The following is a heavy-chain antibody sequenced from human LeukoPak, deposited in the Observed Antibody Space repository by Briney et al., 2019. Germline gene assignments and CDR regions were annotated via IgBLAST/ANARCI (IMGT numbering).Heavy chain of an antibody. J-gene: IGHJ4*02. V-gene: IGHV6-1*01. Sequence: SQTLSLTCAISGDSVSSNSAAWNWIRQSPSRGLEWLGRTYYRSKWYKDYAESVKGRIIINPDTSNNQFSLQLNSVTPEDTAVYYCAREMVAVSGIYFDYWGQGTLVTVSS. CDR2: TYYRSKWYK. D-gene: IGHD6-19*01. CDR3: AREMVAVSGIYFDY. CDR1: GDSVSSNSAA.